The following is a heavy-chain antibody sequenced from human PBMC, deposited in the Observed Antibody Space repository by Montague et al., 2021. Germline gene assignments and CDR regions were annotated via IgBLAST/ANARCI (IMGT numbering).Heavy chain of an antibody. D-gene: IGHD5-24*01. CDR3: TTTSSRDGYKAAYFDY. CDR1: GFSFNDAW. V-gene: IGHV3-15*01. J-gene: IGHJ4*02. CDR2: IKSKTERGAT. Sequence: SLRLSCAASGFSFNDAWMSWVCQTPGKGLEWVGRIKSKTERGATDYAAPVKGRFAISRDESKDTLYLDMSSLKTEDTALYYCTTTSSRDGYKAAYFDYWGQGTLVTVSS.